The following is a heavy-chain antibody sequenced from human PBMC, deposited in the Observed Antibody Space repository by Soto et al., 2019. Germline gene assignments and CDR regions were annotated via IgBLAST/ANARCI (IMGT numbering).Heavy chain of an antibody. CDR1: GFTFSSYW. V-gene: IGHV3-7*01. CDR3: ARSSGSFSADC. J-gene: IGHJ4*02. CDR2: INEDGSGK. Sequence: PGGSLRLSCAAPGFTFSSYWMSWFRQAPGKGLEWVANINEDGSGKYYEDSVKGRFTISRDNAKNSFYLQMNSLRAEDTAVYYCARSSGSFSADCWGQGPLVTVS. D-gene: IGHD1-26*01.